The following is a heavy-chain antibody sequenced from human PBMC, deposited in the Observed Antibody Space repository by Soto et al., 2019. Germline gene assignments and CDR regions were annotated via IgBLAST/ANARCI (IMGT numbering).Heavy chain of an antibody. CDR3: ARHGLYNSSPPKYYFDY. CDR2: IYYSGST. CDR1: GGSISNYY. Sequence: PSETLSLTCTVPGGSISNYYWSWIRQPPGKGLEWIGYIYYSGSTNYNPSLKSRVTISLDTSKNQFSLRLSSVTAADTAVYYCARHGLYNSSPPKYYFDYWGQGTLVTVSS. D-gene: IGHD6-6*01. J-gene: IGHJ4*02. V-gene: IGHV4-59*08.